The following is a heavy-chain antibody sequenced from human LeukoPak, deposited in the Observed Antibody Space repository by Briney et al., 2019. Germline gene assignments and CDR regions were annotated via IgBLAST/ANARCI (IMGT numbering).Heavy chain of an antibody. V-gene: IGHV4-39*07. Sequence: SETLSLTCTVSGDSISRTSSYWGWIRQPPGKGLEWIGSIYYSGSAYYNPSLESRVTISVDTSSSQFSLRLNSVTAADTAVYYCARGHSNTWYPSGLHLDYWGQGTLVSVSS. D-gene: IGHD6-13*01. J-gene: IGHJ4*02. CDR3: ARGHSNTWYPSGLHLDY. CDR1: GDSISRTSSY. CDR2: IYYSGSA.